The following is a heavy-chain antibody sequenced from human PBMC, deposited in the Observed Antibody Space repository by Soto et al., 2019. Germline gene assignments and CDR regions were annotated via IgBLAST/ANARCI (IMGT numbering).Heavy chain of an antibody. CDR2: INTDNGNT. J-gene: IGHJ6*02. CDR1: GYTFTNAG. D-gene: IGHD4-17*01. V-gene: IGHV1-18*01. Sequence: GASVKVSCKASGYTFTNAGISWVRQAPGQGLEWLGWINTDNGNTNYAQHLQGRVTLTTDTSTSTAYMELSSLRSEDTAVYYCARVPYGAVRNYYGMDVWGQGTTVTVSS. CDR3: ARVPYGAVRNYYGMDV.